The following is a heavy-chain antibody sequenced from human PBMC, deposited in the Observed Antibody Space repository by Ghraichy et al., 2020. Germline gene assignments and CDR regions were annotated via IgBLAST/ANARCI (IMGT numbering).Heavy chain of an antibody. Sequence: GGSLRLSCVVSGFNFNNAWMSWVRQAPGKGLEWVGRVKSKTDGGTTDYAAPVRGRFTISRDDSKNTLFLQMNSLKTEDTAVYYCTSPNFVLSSWGQGTLVTVSS. J-gene: IGHJ5*02. D-gene: IGHD1-7*01. CDR2: VKSKTDGGTT. CDR3: TSPNFVLSS. CDR1: GFNFNNAW. V-gene: IGHV3-15*01.